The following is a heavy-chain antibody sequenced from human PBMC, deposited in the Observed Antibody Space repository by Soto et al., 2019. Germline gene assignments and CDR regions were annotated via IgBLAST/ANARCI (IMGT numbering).Heavy chain of an antibody. CDR2: IYYSGST. Sequence: PSETLSLTCTVSGGSISSSSYYWGWIRQPPGKGLEWIGIIYYSGSTYYNPSLKSRVTISVDTSKNQFSLKLISVTAADTAVYYCARWADYGVYFDYWGQGTLVTVSS. J-gene: IGHJ4*02. V-gene: IGHV4-39*01. CDR3: ARWADYGVYFDY. D-gene: IGHD4-17*01. CDR1: GGSISSSSYY.